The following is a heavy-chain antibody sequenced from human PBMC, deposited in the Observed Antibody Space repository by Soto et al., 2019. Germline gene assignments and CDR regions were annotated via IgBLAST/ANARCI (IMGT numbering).Heavy chain of an antibody. CDR2: IGPNSGGT. V-gene: IGHV1-2*02. J-gene: IGHJ4*02. CDR3: GRGRSGELVVFY. D-gene: IGHD1-7*01. Sequence: QVQLVQSGAEVKKPGSSVKVSCWASGGTFSSYAVSWVRQAPGQGLEWMGEIGPNSGGTKYAQKFQGRVTMTRDTSISTVYMELSNLSPDDTAVYYCGRGRSGELVVFYWGQGTLVTVYS. CDR1: GGTFSSYA.